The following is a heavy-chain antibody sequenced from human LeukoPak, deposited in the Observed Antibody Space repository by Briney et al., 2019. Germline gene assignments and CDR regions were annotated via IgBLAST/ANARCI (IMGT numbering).Heavy chain of an antibody. Sequence: GASVKVSCKASGYTFTSYDINWVRQAPGQGLEWMGWMNPNSGNTVYAQKFQGRVTMTRNTSISTAYMELSSLRSEDTAVYYCARGRKSSAAVRGYYFDYWGQGTLVTVSS. J-gene: IGHJ4*02. CDR3: ARGRKSSAAVRGYYFDY. D-gene: IGHD6-13*01. V-gene: IGHV1-8*01. CDR2: MNPNSGNT. CDR1: GYTFTSYD.